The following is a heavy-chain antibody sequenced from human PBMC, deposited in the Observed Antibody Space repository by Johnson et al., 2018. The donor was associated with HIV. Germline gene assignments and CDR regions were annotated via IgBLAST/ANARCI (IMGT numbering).Heavy chain of an antibody. CDR3: ARYHYYDSRLNDAFDI. CDR2: MSFDETNS. Sequence: QVQLVESGGGVVQPRGSLRLSCAASGFTFRDYGMHWVRQAPGKGLEWVAVMSFDETNSYDSDSVDVTGRFTISRDNAKNSLYLQMNSLRAEDTAVYYCARYHYYDSRLNDAFDIWGQGTMVTVSS. D-gene: IGHD3-22*01. V-gene: IGHV3-30*19. CDR1: GFTFRDYG. J-gene: IGHJ3*02.